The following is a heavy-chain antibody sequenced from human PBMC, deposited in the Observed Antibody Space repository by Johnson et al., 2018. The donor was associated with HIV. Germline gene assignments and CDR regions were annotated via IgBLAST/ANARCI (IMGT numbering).Heavy chain of an antibody. D-gene: IGHD1-26*01. CDR2: ISYDGSNK. V-gene: IGHV3-30*07. J-gene: IGHJ3*02. CDR1: GFTFSSYA. CDR3: ARDLSGSYRSDAFDI. Sequence: QVQLVESGGGVVQPGRSLRLSCAASGFTFSSYAMHWVRQAPGKGLEWVAVISYDGSNKYYADSVKGRFTISRDNAKNSLYLQMNSLRAEDTAVYYCARDLSGSYRSDAFDIWGQGTMVTVSS.